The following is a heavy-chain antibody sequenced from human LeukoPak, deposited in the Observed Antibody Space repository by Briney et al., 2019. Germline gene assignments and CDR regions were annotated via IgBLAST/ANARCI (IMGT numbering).Heavy chain of an antibody. CDR2: INHSGST. Sequence: KPSETLSLTCAVYGGSFSGYYWSWIRQPPGKGLEWIGEINHSGSTNYNPSLKSRVTISVDTSKNQFSLKLSSVTAADTAVYYCARGGYCSGGSCPEDNWFDPWGQGTLVTVSS. CDR1: GGSFSGYY. J-gene: IGHJ5*02. CDR3: ARGGYCSGGSCPEDNWFDP. D-gene: IGHD2-15*01. V-gene: IGHV4-34*01.